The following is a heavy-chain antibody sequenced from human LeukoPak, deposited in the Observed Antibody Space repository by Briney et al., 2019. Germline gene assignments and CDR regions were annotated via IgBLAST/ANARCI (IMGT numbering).Heavy chain of an antibody. CDR3: AKYVSGRYSGLDY. Sequence: GGSLRLSCAASGFTFSSYGMHWVRQAPGKGLEWVAVISYDGSNKYYADSVKGRFTISRDNSKNTLYLQMNSLRAEDTAVYYCAKYVSGRYSGLDYWGQETLVTVSS. CDR2: ISYDGSNK. D-gene: IGHD1-26*01. J-gene: IGHJ4*02. V-gene: IGHV3-30*18. CDR1: GFTFSSYG.